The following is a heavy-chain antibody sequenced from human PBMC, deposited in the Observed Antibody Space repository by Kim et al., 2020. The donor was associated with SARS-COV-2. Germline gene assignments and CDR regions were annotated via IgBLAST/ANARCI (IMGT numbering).Heavy chain of an antibody. CDR3: ITSPVGTGAGSYYYYGFDV. D-gene: IGHD3-10*01. Sequence: GGSLRLSCAASGFTFSNAWMSWVRQAPGKGLEWVGRIKSKTDGGTTDYAAPVKGRFTISRDDSKNTLYLLMNSLKTEDIAVYYCITSPVGTGAGSYYYYGFDVLRRGTTVTVSS. V-gene: IGHV3-15*01. CDR2: IKSKTDGGTT. CDR1: GFTFSNAW. J-gene: IGHJ6*02.